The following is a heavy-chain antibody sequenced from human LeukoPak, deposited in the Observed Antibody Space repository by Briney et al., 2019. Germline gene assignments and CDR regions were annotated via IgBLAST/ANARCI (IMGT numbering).Heavy chain of an antibody. J-gene: IGHJ4*02. CDR2: ISAYNGNT. D-gene: IGHD3-9*01. CDR3: AAGTRLDWLFDY. Sequence: ASVKVSCKASGGTFSSYAISWVRQAPGQGLEWMGWISAYNGNTNYAQKLQGRVTMTTDTSTSTAYMELRSLRSDDTAVYYCAAGTRLDWLFDYWGQGTLVTVSS. CDR1: GGTFSSYA. V-gene: IGHV1-18*01.